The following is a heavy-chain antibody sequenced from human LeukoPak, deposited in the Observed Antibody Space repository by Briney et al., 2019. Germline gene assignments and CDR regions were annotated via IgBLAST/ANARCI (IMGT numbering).Heavy chain of an antibody. D-gene: IGHD2/OR15-2a*01. CDR3: ARRFCSTTFCHLDL. CDR1: GYSINSGYY. V-gene: IGHV4-38-2*01. J-gene: IGHJ2*01. CDR2: IYHSGST. Sequence: SETLSLTCDVSGYSINSGYYWGWIRQPPGKGLEWIGSIYHSGSTYYNASLKSRVSISVDTSRNYFSLKLSSVTAADTAVHFCARRFCSTTFCHLDLWGRGALVIVSS.